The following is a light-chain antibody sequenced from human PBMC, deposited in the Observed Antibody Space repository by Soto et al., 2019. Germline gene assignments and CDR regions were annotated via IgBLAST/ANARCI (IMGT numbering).Light chain of an antibody. Sequence: EIVLTQSPGTLSLTAGERATLSCRASQTVISSFLAWFQQKPGQAPRLLIYGASSRATGIPDRFSGSGSGTDFTLTISRLEPEDFAVDFCQQYGSSPFTFGPGTTVDIK. CDR2: GAS. CDR1: QTVISSF. CDR3: QQYGSSPFT. V-gene: IGKV3-20*01. J-gene: IGKJ3*01.